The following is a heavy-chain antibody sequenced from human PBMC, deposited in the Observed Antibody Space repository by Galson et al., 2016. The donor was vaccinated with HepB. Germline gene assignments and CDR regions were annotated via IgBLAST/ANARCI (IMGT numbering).Heavy chain of an antibody. CDR2: IRGDGIVS. CDR1: GFTFNAHW. D-gene: IGHD3-10*01. CDR3: AREMTGSYFD. J-gene: IGHJ4*02. Sequence: SLRLSCAASGFTFNAHWMNWVRQAPGKGLEWVANIRGDGIVSYYAESVRGWFTISRDNAKNSLYLQMNGLRVDETAVYYCAREMTGSYFDWGQGTLVTVSS. V-gene: IGHV3-7*01.